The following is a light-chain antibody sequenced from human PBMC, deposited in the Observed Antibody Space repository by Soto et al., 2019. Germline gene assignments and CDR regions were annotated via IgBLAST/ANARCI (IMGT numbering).Light chain of an antibody. J-gene: IGKJ1*01. CDR1: QSISNY. CDR2: AAS. Sequence: DIQMTQSPSSLSASVGDRVTITCRASQSISNYLNWYQQKPGKAPKLLMYAASSLQSGVPSRFSGRGSGTYFTLTNSSLPPEDFATYYCQQSYSTPRTFGQGTKVESK. CDR3: QQSYSTPRT. V-gene: IGKV1-39*01.